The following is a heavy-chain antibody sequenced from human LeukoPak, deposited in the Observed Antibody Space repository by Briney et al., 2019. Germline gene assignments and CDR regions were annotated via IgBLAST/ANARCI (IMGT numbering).Heavy chain of an antibody. J-gene: IGHJ6*02. CDR2: INHSGST. V-gene: IGHV4-34*01. CDR3: ARDNVLRYFDWLVNYYYGMDV. CDR1: GGSFSGYY. D-gene: IGHD3-9*01. Sequence: PSEILSLTCAVYGGSFSGYYWSWIRQPPGKGLEWIGEINHSGSTNYNPSLKSRVTISVDTSKNQFSLKLSSVTAADTAVYYCARDNVLRYFDWLVNYYYGMDVWGQGTTVTVSS.